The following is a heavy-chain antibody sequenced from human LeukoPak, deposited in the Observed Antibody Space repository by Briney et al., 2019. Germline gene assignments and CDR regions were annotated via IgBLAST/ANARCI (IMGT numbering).Heavy chain of an antibody. CDR3: ARDRRWLAWGYGMDV. J-gene: IGHJ6*02. Sequence: GASVKVSCKASGYTFTSYGISWVRQAPGQGLEWMGWISAYNGNTNYVQKLQGRVTMTTDTSTSTAYMELRSLRSDDTAVYYCARDRRWLAWGYGMDVWGQGTTVTVSS. CDR1: GYTFTSYG. D-gene: IGHD6-19*01. V-gene: IGHV1-18*01. CDR2: ISAYNGNT.